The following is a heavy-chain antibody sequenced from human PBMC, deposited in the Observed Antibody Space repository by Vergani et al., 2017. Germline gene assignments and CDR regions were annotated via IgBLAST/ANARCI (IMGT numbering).Heavy chain of an antibody. J-gene: IGHJ4*02. CDR2: ISARGSST. D-gene: IGHD6-19*01. V-gene: IGHV3-23*04. Sequence: VQLVETGGGLVQPGGSLRLSCAASGFIFTNYAMSWVRQAPGKGLEWVSAISARGSSTYYADSVKGRFTISRDNSKNTLHLQMNSLRAEDTALYYCAKDPDGSGSYAADYWGQGTLVTVSS. CDR1: GFIFTNYA. CDR3: AKDPDGSGSYAADY.